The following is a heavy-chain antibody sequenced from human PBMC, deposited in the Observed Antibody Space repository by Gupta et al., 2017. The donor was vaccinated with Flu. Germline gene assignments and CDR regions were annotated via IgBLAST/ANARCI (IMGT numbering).Heavy chain of an antibody. CDR2: INPNSGGT. J-gene: IGHJ4*02. D-gene: IGHD2-15*01. Sequence: WVRQAPGQGLEWMGWINPNSGGTYYAQKFQGGGTRTRDTSISTAYMERSRLISEDKDRYYWARGSGDAQWSGGRCSQPHDYWGQGTLVTVSS. CDR3: ARGSGDAQWSGGRCSQPHDY. V-gene: IGHV1-2*02.